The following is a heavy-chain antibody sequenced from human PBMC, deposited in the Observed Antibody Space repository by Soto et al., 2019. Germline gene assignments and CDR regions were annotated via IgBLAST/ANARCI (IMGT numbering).Heavy chain of an antibody. CDR1: GFTFSSYA. V-gene: IGHV3-23*01. J-gene: IGHJ6*02. CDR2: ISGSGGST. Sequence: GGSLRLPCAASGFTFSSYAMSWVRQAPGKGLEWVSAISGSGGSTYYADSVKGRFTISRDNSKNTLYLQMNSLRAEDTAVYYCAKADDSSGYPNLYYYYGMDVWGQGTTVTVSS. D-gene: IGHD3-22*01. CDR3: AKADDSSGYPNLYYYYGMDV.